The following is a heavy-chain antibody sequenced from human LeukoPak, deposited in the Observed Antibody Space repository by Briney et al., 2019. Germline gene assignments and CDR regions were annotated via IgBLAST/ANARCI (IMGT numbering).Heavy chain of an antibody. D-gene: IGHD2-2*01. CDR3: ARITAAKQDAFDI. CDR2: IYYSGST. CDR1: GGSISSGDYY. J-gene: IGHJ3*02. V-gene: IGHV4-30-4*08. Sequence: SSETLSLTCTVSGGSISSGDYYWSWIRQPPGKGLEWIGYIYYSGSTYYNPSLKSRVTISVDTSKNQFSLKLSSVTAADTAVYYCARITAAKQDAFDIWGQGTMVTVSS.